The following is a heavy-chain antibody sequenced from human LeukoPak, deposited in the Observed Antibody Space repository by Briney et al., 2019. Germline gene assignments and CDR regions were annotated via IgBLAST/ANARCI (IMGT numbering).Heavy chain of an antibody. J-gene: IGHJ2*01. D-gene: IGHD3-16*01. Sequence: PSETLSLTCAVYGGSFSGYYWSWIRQPPGKGLEWIGEINHSGSTNYNPSLKSRVTISVDTSKNQFSLKLSSVTAADTAVYYCARDPVFWGDWYFDLWGRGTLVTVSS. CDR3: ARDPVFWGDWYFDL. CDR2: INHSGST. V-gene: IGHV4-34*01. CDR1: GGSFSGYY.